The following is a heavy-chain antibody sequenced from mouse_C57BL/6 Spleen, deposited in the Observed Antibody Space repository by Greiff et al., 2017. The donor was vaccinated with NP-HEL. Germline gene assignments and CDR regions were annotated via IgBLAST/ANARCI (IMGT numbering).Heavy chain of an antibody. CDR2: IYPGSGST. CDR3: ARDYYGSSSFDY. D-gene: IGHD1-1*01. J-gene: IGHJ2*01. CDR1: GYTFTSYW. V-gene: IGHV1-55*01. Sequence: VKLQQPGAELVKPGASVKMSCKASGYTFTSYWITWVKQRPGQGLEWIGDIYPGSGSTNYNEKFKSKAKLTVDTSSSTAYMQLSSLTSEDSAVYYCARDYYGSSSFDYWGQGTTLTVSS.